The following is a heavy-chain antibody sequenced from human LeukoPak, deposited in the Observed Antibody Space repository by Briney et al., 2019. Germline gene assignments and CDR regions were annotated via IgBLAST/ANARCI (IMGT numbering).Heavy chain of an antibody. Sequence: GGSLRLSCAASGFTFSSYAMSWVRQAPGKGLEWVSDISGSGGSTYYADSVKGRFNISRDNSKNTLYLQMNSLRAEDTAVYYCAKVRGGSIAAAVDWGQGTLVTVSS. CDR3: AKVRGGSIAAAVD. V-gene: IGHV3-23*01. J-gene: IGHJ4*02. D-gene: IGHD6-13*01. CDR2: ISGSGGST. CDR1: GFTFSSYA.